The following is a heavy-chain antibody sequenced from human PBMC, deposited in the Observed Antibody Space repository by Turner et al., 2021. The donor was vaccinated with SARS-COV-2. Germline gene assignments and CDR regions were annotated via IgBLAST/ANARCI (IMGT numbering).Heavy chain of an antibody. J-gene: IGHJ4*02. CDR3: ARHPFLGVVADYYFDY. V-gene: IGHV4-59*08. CDR2: IYYSGST. D-gene: IGHD3-22*01. CDR1: GGSISSYY. Sequence: QVQLQESGPGLVKPSETLSLTCTVSGGSISSYYWSWIRQPPGKGVEWIGYIYYSGSTNYKPSLKSRVTISVDTSKNQFSLKLSSVTAADTAVYYCARHPFLGVVADYYFDYWGQGTLVTVSS.